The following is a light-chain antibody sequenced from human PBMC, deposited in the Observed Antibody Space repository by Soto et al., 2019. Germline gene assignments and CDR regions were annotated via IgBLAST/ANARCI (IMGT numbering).Light chain of an antibody. V-gene: IGKV3-15*01. CDR3: QQYSKWPLT. CDR1: QSVYNT. Sequence: EIVMTQSPTTLSVSPGGRATLSCRASQSVYNTLAGYQQKPGQAPRLLIYGASTRATGIPARFSGSGSGTEFTLTISSLQSEDFATYYCQQYSKWPLTFGEGTKVEIK. CDR2: GAS. J-gene: IGKJ4*01.